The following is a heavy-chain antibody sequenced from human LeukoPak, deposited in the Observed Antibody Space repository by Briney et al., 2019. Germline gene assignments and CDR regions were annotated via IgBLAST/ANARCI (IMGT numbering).Heavy chain of an antibody. D-gene: IGHD3-9*01. CDR1: GGSISSSSYY. CDR3: ARYHQGFDDY. Sequence: PSETLSLTCTVSGGSISSSSYYWGWIRQPPGKGLEWIGSIYYSGNTYYNPSLKSRVTVSVDTSKNQFSLKLSSVTAADTAVYYCARYHQGFDDYWGQGTLVTVSS. J-gene: IGHJ4*02. V-gene: IGHV4-39*07. CDR2: IYYSGNT.